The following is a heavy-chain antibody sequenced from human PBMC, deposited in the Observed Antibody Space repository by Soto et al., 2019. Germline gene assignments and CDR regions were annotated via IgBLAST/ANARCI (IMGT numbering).Heavy chain of an antibody. CDR2: INAGNGNK. Sequence: QVQLVQSGAEEKKPGASVKVSCKASGYTFTSYAMHWVRQAPGQRLEWRGWINAGNGNKKHSQQFQGRVTLTRDTSARTGTMELSSLPSEDTTVYSSAGGAPTFDYWGQVTLVTVSS. CDR1: GYTFTSYA. CDR3: AGGAPTFDY. J-gene: IGHJ4*02. V-gene: IGHV1-3*05.